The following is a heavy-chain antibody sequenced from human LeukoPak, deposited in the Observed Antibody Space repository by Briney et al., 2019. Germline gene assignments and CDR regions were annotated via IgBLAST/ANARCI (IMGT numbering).Heavy chain of an antibody. Sequence: SETLSLTCTVSGGSISSYYWSWIRQPPGKGLEWIGYIYYSGSTNYNPSLKSRVTISVDASKNQFSLKLSSVTAADTAVYYCARRGYGDAFDIWGQGTMVTVSS. V-gene: IGHV4-59*01. CDR1: GGSISSYY. CDR2: IYYSGST. J-gene: IGHJ3*02. CDR3: ARRGYGDAFDI. D-gene: IGHD5-12*01.